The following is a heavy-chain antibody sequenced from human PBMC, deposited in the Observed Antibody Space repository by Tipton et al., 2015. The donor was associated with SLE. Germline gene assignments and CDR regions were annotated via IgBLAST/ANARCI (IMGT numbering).Heavy chain of an antibody. D-gene: IGHD5-18*01. CDR2: IDPNSGGT. CDR3: ARENAYNYAWNY. J-gene: IGHJ4*02. CDR1: GYTFTGYY. V-gene: IGHV1-2*02. Sequence: QLVQSGPEVKKPGASVKVSCKASGYTFTGYYMHWVRQARGQGLEWMGWIDPNSGGTNYAQKFQGRVTMTRDTSISTAYMELSRLRSDDTAVYYCARENAYNYAWNYWGQGTLVTVSS.